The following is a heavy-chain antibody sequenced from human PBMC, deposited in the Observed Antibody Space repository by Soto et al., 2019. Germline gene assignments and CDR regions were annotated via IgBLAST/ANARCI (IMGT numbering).Heavy chain of an antibody. CDR3: ARDLDGSGSYYTNY. J-gene: IGHJ4*02. D-gene: IGHD3-10*01. CDR1: GYTFSSIG. Sequence: DSVKVSCKXSGYTFSSIGISLVRQAPGQGLEWMGWISPHKDNTYYAQRLQGRVTMTTDTSTSTAYMELRSLRSDDTAVYFCARDLDGSGSYYTNYWGQGTLVTVSS. V-gene: IGHV1-18*01. CDR2: ISPHKDNT.